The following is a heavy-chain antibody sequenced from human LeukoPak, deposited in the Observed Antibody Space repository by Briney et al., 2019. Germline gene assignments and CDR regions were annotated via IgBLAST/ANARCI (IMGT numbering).Heavy chain of an antibody. V-gene: IGHV3-30-3*01. Sequence: GGSLRLSCAASGFTFSSYAMHWVRQAPGKGLEWVAVISYDGSNKYYADSVKGRFTISRDNSKNTLYLQMNSLRAEDTAVYYCARSKETEGYYYYYMDVWGKGTTVTVSS. J-gene: IGHJ6*03. D-gene: IGHD1-14*01. CDR2: ISYDGSNK. CDR3: ARSKETEGYYYYYMDV. CDR1: GFTFSSYA.